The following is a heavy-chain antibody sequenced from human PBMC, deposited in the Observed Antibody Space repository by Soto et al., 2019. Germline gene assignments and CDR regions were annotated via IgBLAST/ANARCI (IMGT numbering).Heavy chain of an antibody. CDR2: IHSSGAT. J-gene: IGHJ4*02. D-gene: IGHD1-26*01. CDR1: GGSISSYY. CDR3: ASLGGTIDY. Sequence: QVHLQESGPGVVKPSETLSLSCTVSGGSISSYYWNWIRQPAEKGLEWIGRIHSSGATYYNPSLKSRVSMSVDTSKNQISLKLRSVTAADTAVYYCASLGGTIDYWGQGTLVTVSS. V-gene: IGHV4-4*07.